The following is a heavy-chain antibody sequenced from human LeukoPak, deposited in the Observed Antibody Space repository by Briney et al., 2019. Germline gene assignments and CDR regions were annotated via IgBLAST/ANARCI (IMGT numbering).Heavy chain of an antibody. CDR2: IYHSGST. CDR3: ARNHGGWFDF. V-gene: IGHV4-30-2*01. CDR1: GGSISSGGYS. J-gene: IGHJ5*01. D-gene: IGHD4-23*01. Sequence: SETLSLTCAVSGGSISSGGYSWSWIRQPPGKGLEWIGYIYHSGSTYYNPSLKSRVTISVDRSKNQFSLKLSSVTAADTAVYYCARNHGGWFDFWGQGSLVTVSS.